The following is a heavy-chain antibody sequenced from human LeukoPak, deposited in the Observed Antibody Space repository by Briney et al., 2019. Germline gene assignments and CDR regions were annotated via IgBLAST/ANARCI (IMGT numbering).Heavy chain of an antibody. CDR3: ARAPGNYDFWSGYYIYYYYYMDV. D-gene: IGHD3-3*01. Sequence: ASVKVSCKASGYTSTSYDINWVRQATGQGLEWMGWMNPNSGNTGYAQKFQGRVTMTRNTSISTAYMELSSLRSEDTAVYYCARAPGNYDFWSGYYIYYYYYMDVWGKGTTVTVSS. V-gene: IGHV1-8*01. CDR1: GYTSTSYD. CDR2: MNPNSGNT. J-gene: IGHJ6*03.